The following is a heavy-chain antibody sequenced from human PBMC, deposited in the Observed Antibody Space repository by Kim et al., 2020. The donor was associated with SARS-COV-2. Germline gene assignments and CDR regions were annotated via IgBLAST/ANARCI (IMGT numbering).Heavy chain of an antibody. CDR1: GGSISSSSYY. Sequence: SETLSLTCTVSGGSISSSSYYWGWIRQPPGKGREWIGSIYYSGSTYYNPSLKSRVTISVDTSKNQFSLKLSSVTAADTALYDCAPRPPYYYYGIAVGDRG. CDR3: APRPPYYYYGIAV. V-gene: IGHV4-39*01. CDR2: IYYSGST. J-gene: IGHJ6*02.